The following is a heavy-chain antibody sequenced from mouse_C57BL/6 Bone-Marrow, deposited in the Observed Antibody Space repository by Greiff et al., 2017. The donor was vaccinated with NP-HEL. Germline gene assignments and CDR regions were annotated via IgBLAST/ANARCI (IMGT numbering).Heavy chain of an antibody. CDR3: ARTYYGSRYYYAMDY. CDR1: GFTFSDYG. CDR2: ISSGSITI. D-gene: IGHD1-1*01. J-gene: IGHJ4*01. V-gene: IGHV5-17*01. Sequence: EVHLVESGGGLVKPGGSLKLSCAASGFTFSDYGMHWVRQAPEKGLEWVAYISSGSITIYYADTVKGRFTISRDNAKNTLFLQMTSLRSEDTAMYYCARTYYGSRYYYAMDYWGQGTSVTVSS.